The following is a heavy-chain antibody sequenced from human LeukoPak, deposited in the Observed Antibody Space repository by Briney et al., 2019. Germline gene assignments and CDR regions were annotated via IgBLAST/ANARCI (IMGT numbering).Heavy chain of an antibody. V-gene: IGHV4-39*01. J-gene: IGHJ3*02. CDR3: ARLDYVWGSYRPTPDSPAFDI. CDR1: GGSISSSSCY. D-gene: IGHD3-16*02. Sequence: SETLSLTCTVSGGSISSSSCYWGWIRQPPGKGLEWIGSIYYSGSTYYNPSLKSRVTISVDTSKNQFSLKPSSVTAADTAVYYCARLDYVWGSYRPTPDSPAFDIWGQGTMVTVSS. CDR2: IYYSGST.